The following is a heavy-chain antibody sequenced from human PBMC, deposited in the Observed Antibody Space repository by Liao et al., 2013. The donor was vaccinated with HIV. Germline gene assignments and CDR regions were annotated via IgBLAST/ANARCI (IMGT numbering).Heavy chain of an antibody. J-gene: IGHJ3*02. Sequence: QLQLQESGPGLVKPSETLSLTCTVSGGSISSSSYYWGWIRQPPGKGLEWIGSIYYSGSTNYNPSLKSRVTISVDTSKSQFSLNLNSVTAADTAVYYCAREVKSGDDAYDIWGQGTVVTVSA. CDR1: GGSISSSSYY. D-gene: IGHD5-12*01. CDR3: AREVKSGDDAYDI. V-gene: IGHV4-39*07. CDR2: IYYSGST.